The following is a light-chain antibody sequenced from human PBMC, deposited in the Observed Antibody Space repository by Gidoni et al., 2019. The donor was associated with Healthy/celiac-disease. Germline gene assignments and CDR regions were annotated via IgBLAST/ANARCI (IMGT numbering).Light chain of an antibody. CDR2: DAS. CDR3: HQRSNLTPLT. J-gene: IGKJ4*01. Sequence: EIVVTQSPATLSLSPGKRATLSCSASQSVSRYFAWYQQKPVQSPSLLIYDASNRATGIPARFSGSGSGTDFSLTISSLEPEDFAVYYCHQRSNLTPLTFXGXTKVEIK. CDR1: QSVSRY. V-gene: IGKV3-11*01.